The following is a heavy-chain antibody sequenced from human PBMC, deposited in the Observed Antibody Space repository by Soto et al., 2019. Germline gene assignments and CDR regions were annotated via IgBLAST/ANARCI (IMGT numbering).Heavy chain of an antibody. J-gene: IGHJ4*02. CDR2: VFHNGDT. V-gene: IGHV4-4*02. CDR1: GGSISSSVW. Sequence: SETLSLTCAVSGGSISSSVWWSWARQSPGKGLEWLGEVFHNGDTNYNPSLKSRVTMSVDTSRSQFSLDLHSVTPADTAVYYCTRKAWVRFDFWGQGSMVTVSS. D-gene: IGHD3-16*01. CDR3: TRKAWVRFDF.